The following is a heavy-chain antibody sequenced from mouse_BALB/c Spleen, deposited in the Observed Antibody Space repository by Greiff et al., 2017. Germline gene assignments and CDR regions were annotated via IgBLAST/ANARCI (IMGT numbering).Heavy chain of an antibody. D-gene: IGHD2-1*01. CDR3: ARDLGGKDY. CDR1: GFTFSDYY. V-gene: IGHV5-4*02. Sequence: VQGVESGGGLVKPGGSLKLSCAASGFTFSDYYMYWVRQTPEKRLEWVATISDGGSYTYYPDSVKGRFTISRDNAKNNLYLQMSSLKSEDTAMYYCARDLGGKDYWGQGTTLTVSS. J-gene: IGHJ2*01. CDR2: ISDGGSYT.